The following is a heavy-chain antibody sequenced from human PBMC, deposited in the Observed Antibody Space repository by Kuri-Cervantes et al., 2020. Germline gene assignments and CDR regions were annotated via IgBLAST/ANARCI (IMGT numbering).Heavy chain of an antibody. CDR3: AKGSGQAREIDY. CDR1: GYTFTSYY. J-gene: IGHJ4*02. Sequence: ASVKVSCKASGYTFTSYYMHWVRQAPGQGLEWMGIINPSGGSTSYAQKFQGRVTMTRDTSTSTVYMELSSLRSEDTALYYCAKGSGQAREIDYWGQGTLVTVSS. D-gene: IGHD6-25*01. V-gene: IGHV1-46*01. CDR2: INPSGGST.